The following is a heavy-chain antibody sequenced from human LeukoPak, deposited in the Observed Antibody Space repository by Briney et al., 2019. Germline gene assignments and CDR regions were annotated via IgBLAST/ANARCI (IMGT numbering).Heavy chain of an antibody. V-gene: IGHV3-23*01. Sequence: GGSLRLSCAASGYTFSSYAMSWVRQAPGKGLEWVSAISGSGGSTYYADSVRGRFTISRDNAKNTLYLQMNTLRVEDTAVYYCTRDLMNYDVSTGLHHYYMDVWGQGTTVTVSS. CDR3: TRDLMNYDVSTGLHHYYMDV. CDR2: ISGSGGST. D-gene: IGHD3-9*01. CDR1: GYTFSSYA. J-gene: IGHJ6*02.